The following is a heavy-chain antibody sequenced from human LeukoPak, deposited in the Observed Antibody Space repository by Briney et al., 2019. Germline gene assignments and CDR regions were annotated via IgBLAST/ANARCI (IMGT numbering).Heavy chain of an antibody. Sequence: GGSLRLSCAASGFTFSSHSMNWVRQAPGKGLEWVSAISNSGYTYYADSVKGRVTISRDNAKSSLYLQMNSLRAEDTAVYYCARDRTMTGDRGIDYWGQGTPVTVSS. J-gene: IGHJ4*02. CDR1: GFTFSSHS. D-gene: IGHD3-22*01. CDR3: ARDRTMTGDRGIDY. V-gene: IGHV3-21*01. CDR2: ISNSGYT.